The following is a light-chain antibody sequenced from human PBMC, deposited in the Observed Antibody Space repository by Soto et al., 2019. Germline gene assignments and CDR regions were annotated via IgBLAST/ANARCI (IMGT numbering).Light chain of an antibody. CDR1: SSNIGAGYD. CDR3: QSYDSRLSGYV. Sequence: QSVLTQPPSVSGAPGQRVTISCTASSSNIGAGYDVHWYQQLPGTAPKLLIYGNSNRPSGVPDRVSGSKSGISASLAITGLQAEHEADYYCQSYDSRLSGYVFGTGTKVTVL. CDR2: GNS. V-gene: IGLV1-40*01. J-gene: IGLJ1*01.